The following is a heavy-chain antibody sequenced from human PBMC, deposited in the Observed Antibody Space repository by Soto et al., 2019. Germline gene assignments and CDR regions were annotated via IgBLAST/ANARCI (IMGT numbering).Heavy chain of an antibody. CDR3: AKDSGYNYGYFRWFDP. Sequence: SXTLSLTCAVYGGSFSGYYWTWIVQPPGTGLEWIGEINHSGSTNYNPSLKSRVTISVDTSKSQFSLKLSSVTAADTAVYYCAKDSGYNYGYFRWFDPWGQGTLVTVSS. D-gene: IGHD5-18*01. J-gene: IGHJ5*02. CDR2: INHSGST. V-gene: IGHV4-34*01. CDR1: GGSFSGYY.